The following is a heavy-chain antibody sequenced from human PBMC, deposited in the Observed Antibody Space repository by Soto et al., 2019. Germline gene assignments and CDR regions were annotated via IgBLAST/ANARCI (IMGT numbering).Heavy chain of an antibody. D-gene: IGHD3-10*01. V-gene: IGHV3-23*01. J-gene: IGHJ3*02. CDR1: GFTFSSYA. CDR3: AKDTGSGYYGSGSYPDNAFDI. CDR2: ISGSGGST. Sequence: EVQLLESGGGLVQPGGSLRLSCAASGFTFSSYAMSWVRQAPGKGLEWVSAISGSGGSTYYADSVKGRFTISRDNSKNTLYLQMNSLRAEDTAVYYCAKDTGSGYYGSGSYPDNAFDIWGQGTMVTVSS.